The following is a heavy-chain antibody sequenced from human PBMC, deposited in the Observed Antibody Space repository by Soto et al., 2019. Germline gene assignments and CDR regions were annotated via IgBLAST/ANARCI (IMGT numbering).Heavy chain of an antibody. Sequence: SETLSLTCAVYGGSFSGYYWSWIRQPPGKGLEWIGEINHSGSTNYNPSLKSRVTISVDTSKNQFSLKLSSVTAADTAVYYCARLPSYGSGVSYYYYYYYMDVWGKGTTVTVSS. CDR3: ARLPSYGSGVSYYYYYYYMDV. D-gene: IGHD3-10*01. CDR2: INHSGST. V-gene: IGHV4-34*01. CDR1: GGSFSGYY. J-gene: IGHJ6*03.